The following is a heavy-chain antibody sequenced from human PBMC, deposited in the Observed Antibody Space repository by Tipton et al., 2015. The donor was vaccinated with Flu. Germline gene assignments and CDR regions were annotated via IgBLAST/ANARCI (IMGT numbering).Heavy chain of an antibody. Sequence: GSLRLSCAASGFTFRDYSMHWVRQAPGKGLEYVSAISGDGGGKYYVDSVKDRFTIPRDNSKNTLYLQMGSLRPEDMAVYYCARVGPGGVYDYWGQGALVTVSS. CDR3: ARVGPGGVYDY. V-gene: IGHV3-64*02. CDR2: ISGDGGGK. CDR1: GFTFRDYS. J-gene: IGHJ4*02. D-gene: IGHD2-8*01.